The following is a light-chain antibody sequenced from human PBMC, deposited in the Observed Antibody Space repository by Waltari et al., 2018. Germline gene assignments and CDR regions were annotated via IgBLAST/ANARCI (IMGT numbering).Light chain of an antibody. CDR1: SSDVGGYNS. V-gene: IGLV2-8*01. CDR3: SSYADSDNLV. J-gene: IGLJ3*02. Sequence: CTGTSSDVGGYNSVSWYQQHPGKAPKLMIYEVTKRPSGVPDRFSGSKSGNTASLIVSGLQAEDEADYHCSSYADSDNLVFGGGTKLTVL. CDR2: EVT.